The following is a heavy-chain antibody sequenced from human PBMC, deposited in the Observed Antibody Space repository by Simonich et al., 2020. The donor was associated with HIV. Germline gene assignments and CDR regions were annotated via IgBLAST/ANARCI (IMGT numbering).Heavy chain of an antibody. CDR2: SSRNGSST. Sequence: EVQLVESGGGRVKPGGSLRLSCAASGFTFSSYWMHWVRQAPGEGLVGVARSSRNGSSTSYTDSVKGRFTISRDNAKNTLYLQMNSLRAEDTAVYYCARSGGSSSDAFDIWGQGTMVTVSS. CDR1: GFTFSSYW. V-gene: IGHV3-74*02. J-gene: IGHJ3*02. D-gene: IGHD6-6*01. CDR3: ARSGGSSSDAFDI.